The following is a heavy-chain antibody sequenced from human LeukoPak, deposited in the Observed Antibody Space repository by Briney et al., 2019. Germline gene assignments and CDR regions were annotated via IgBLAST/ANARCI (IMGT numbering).Heavy chain of an antibody. CDR2: IYYSGST. CDR1: GGSISSGDYY. J-gene: IGHJ3*02. D-gene: IGHD3-10*01. CDR3: ARDRAMVRAFDI. V-gene: IGHV4-30-4*01. Sequence: PSETLSLTCTVSGGSISSGDYYWSWIRQPPGKGLEWIGYIYYSGSTYYNPSLKSRVTISVDTSKTQFSLNLSSVTAADTAVYYCARDRAMVRAFDIWGQGTMVTVSS.